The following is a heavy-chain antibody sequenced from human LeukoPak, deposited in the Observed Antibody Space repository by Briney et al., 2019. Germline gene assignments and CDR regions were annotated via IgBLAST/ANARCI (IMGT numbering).Heavy chain of an antibody. J-gene: IGHJ6*02. D-gene: IGHD3-10*01. CDR2: IYTSGST. Sequence: SETLSLTCTVSGGSISSGGYYWSWIRQPAGKGLEWIGRIYTSGSTNYNPSLKSRVTMSVDTSKNQFSLKLSSVTAADTAVYYCALQYYYGSGSSHYGMDVWGQGTTVTVSS. V-gene: IGHV4-61*02. CDR1: GGSISSGGYY. CDR3: ALQYYYGSGSSHYGMDV.